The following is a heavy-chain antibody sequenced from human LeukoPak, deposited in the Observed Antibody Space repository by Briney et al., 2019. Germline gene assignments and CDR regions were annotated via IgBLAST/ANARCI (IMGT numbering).Heavy chain of an antibody. V-gene: IGHV3-23*01. CDR2: ISGSGGST. Sequence: GGSLRLSCAASGFTFSSYAMSWVRQAPGKGLEWVSAISGSGGSTYYADSVKGRFTISRDNSKNTLYLQMNSLRAEDTAVYYCAKEDRITAAAHRRAFDYWGQGTLVTVSS. J-gene: IGHJ4*02. D-gene: IGHD6-25*01. CDR3: AKEDRITAAAHRRAFDY. CDR1: GFTFSSYA.